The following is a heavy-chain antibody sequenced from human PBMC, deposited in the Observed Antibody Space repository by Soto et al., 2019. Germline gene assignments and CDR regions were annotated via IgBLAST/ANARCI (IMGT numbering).Heavy chain of an antibody. J-gene: IGHJ6*02. CDR1: GYTFTGYY. D-gene: IGHD2-15*01. CDR2: INPNSGGT. V-gene: IGHV1-2*04. CDR3: ARDNCSGGSCYSDARMDV. Sequence: GASVNVSCKYSGYTFTGYYIHWGRQAPGQGLECMGWINPNSGGTSYAQKFQGWVTMTRDTSISTAYMELSRLISDDTAVYYCARDNCSGGSCYSDARMDVWGQGTTVTVS.